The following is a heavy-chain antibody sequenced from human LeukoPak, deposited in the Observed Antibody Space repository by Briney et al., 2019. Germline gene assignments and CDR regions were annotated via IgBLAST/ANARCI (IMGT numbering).Heavy chain of an antibody. CDR2: INPNSVGT. D-gene: IGHD2-2*02. CDR1: GYTFTGYY. J-gene: IGHJ5*02. Sequence: ASVKVSGKASGYTFTGYYMHWVRQAPGQGLEWMGWINPNSVGTNYAQKFQGRVTMTRDTSISTAYMELSRLRSDDTAVYYCARDSSPDIVVVPAAIWVDWFDPWGQGTLVPVSS. V-gene: IGHV1-2*02. CDR3: ARDSSPDIVVVPAAIWVDWFDP.